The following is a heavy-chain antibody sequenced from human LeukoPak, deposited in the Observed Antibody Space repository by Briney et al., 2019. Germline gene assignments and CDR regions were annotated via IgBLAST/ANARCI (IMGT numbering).Heavy chain of an antibody. CDR3: AVGRGQLWLLWKAFDI. CDR1: GYTFTSYG. D-gene: IGHD5-18*01. CDR2: ISAYNGNT. Sequence: GASVKVSCKASGYTFTSYGISWVRQAPGQGLEWMGWISAYNGNTNYAQKLQGRVTMTTDTSTSTAYMELRSLRSDDTAVYYCAVGRGQLWLLWKAFDIWGQGTMVTVSS. V-gene: IGHV1-18*01. J-gene: IGHJ3*02.